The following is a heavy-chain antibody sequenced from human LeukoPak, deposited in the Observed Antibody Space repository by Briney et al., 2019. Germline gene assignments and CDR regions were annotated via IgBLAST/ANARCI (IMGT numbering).Heavy chain of an antibody. Sequence: PGGSLRLSCAAPGFTFRDYYINWIRQAPGKGLEWVSYISSSGTTKYYADSVKGRFTISRDNAKNSLDLQMNSLRADDTAVYYCASGGSLDVWGQGTTVTVSS. J-gene: IGHJ6*02. CDR3: ASGGSLDV. CDR2: ISSSGTTK. CDR1: GFTFRDYY. V-gene: IGHV3-11*01.